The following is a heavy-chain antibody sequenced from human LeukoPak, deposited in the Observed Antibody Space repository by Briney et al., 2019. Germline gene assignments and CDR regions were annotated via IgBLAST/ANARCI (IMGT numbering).Heavy chain of an antibody. Sequence: PSETLSLTCTVSGGSISSYYWSWIRQPAGKGLEWIGRIYTSGSTNYNPSLKSRVTMSVDTSKNQFSLKLSSVTAADTAVYYCARVQGNYYDSSGYYYFDYWDQGTLVTVSS. CDR3: ARVQGNYYDSSGYYYFDY. D-gene: IGHD3-22*01. CDR2: IYTSGST. V-gene: IGHV4-4*07. J-gene: IGHJ4*02. CDR1: GGSISSYY.